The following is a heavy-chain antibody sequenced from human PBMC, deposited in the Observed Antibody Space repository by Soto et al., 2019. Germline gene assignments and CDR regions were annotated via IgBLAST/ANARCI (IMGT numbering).Heavy chain of an antibody. Sequence: PGGSLRLSCAASGFTFSSYSMNWVRQAPGKGLEWVSYISSSSSTIYYADSVKGRFTISRDNAKNSLYLQMNSLRDEDTAVYYCASAYDSSGYPYFDYWGQGTLVTVSS. CDR1: GFTFSSYS. CDR3: ASAYDSSGYPYFDY. J-gene: IGHJ4*02. V-gene: IGHV3-48*02. CDR2: ISSSSSTI. D-gene: IGHD3-22*01.